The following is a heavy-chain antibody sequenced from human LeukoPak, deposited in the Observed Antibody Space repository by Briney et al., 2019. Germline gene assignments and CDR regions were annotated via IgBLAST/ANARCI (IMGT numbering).Heavy chain of an antibody. CDR3: TRDRNDYGDPDAFDI. J-gene: IGHJ3*02. Sequence: GGSLRLSCAASGFTVSDFAMNWVRQAPGKGLEWVSSITRVSTYIYYAESVQGRFTISRDTHKDLLYLQLNSLRGDDTGIYYCTRDRNDYGDPDAFDIWGQGTVVTVSS. CDR2: ITRVSTYI. D-gene: IGHD4-17*01. CDR1: GFTVSDFA. V-gene: IGHV3-21*01.